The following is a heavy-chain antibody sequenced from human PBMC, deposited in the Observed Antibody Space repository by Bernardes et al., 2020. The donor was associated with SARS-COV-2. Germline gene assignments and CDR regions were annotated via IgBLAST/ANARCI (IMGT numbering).Heavy chain of an antibody. CDR2: IYYSWST. CDR1: GGSISSSSYY. CDR3: ATQIVVVPAAAPVLRYFDWLKGAWFDP. D-gene: IGHD3-9*01. V-gene: IGHV4-39*01. Sequence: TLSLTCTVSGGSISSSSYYWGWIRQPPGKGLEWIGSIYYSWSTYYHPSLKSRVTISVDTSKNQFSLKLSSVTAADTAVYYCATQIVVVPAAAPVLRYFDWLKGAWFDPWGQGTLVTVSS. J-gene: IGHJ5*02.